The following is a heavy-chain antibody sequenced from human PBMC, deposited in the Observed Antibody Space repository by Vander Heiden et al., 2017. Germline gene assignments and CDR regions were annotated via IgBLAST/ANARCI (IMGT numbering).Heavy chain of an antibody. CDR3: ARFKRGPKKDWFDP. Sequence: EVQLVESGGGLVQPGGSLRLSCAASGFTFSSYSMNWVRQAPGKGLEWVSYISSSSSTIYYADSVKGRFTISRDNAKNSLYLQMNSLRDEDTAVYYCARFKRGPKKDWFDPWGQGTLVTVSS. CDR1: GFTFSSYS. D-gene: IGHD5-12*01. V-gene: IGHV3-48*02. J-gene: IGHJ5*02. CDR2: ISSSSSTI.